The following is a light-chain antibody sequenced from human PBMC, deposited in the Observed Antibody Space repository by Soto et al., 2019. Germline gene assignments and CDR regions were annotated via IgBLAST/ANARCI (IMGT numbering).Light chain of an antibody. Sequence: ELVLTQSPGTLSLSPGERATLSCRASQSVSNNYLAWYQQKPGQAPRLLIYGASNRATGIPDRFSGSGSGTDFTLTISRLEPEDFAVYDCQQYGSSGTCGQGTKGDIK. CDR1: QSVSNNY. V-gene: IGKV3-20*01. CDR2: GAS. CDR3: QQYGSSGT. J-gene: IGKJ1*01.